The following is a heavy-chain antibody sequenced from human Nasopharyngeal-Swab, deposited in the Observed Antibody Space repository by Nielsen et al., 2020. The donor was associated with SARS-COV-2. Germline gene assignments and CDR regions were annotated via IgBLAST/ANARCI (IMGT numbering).Heavy chain of an antibody. CDR1: GGSISSYY. Sequence: SETLSLTCTVSGGSISSYYWSWIRQPPGKGLEWIGYIYYSGSTNYNPSLKSRVTISVDTSKNQFSLKLSSVTAADTAVYYCARGGLSLGYSYDYYYGMDVWGQGTTVTVSS. D-gene: IGHD5-18*01. V-gene: IGHV4-59*13. CDR3: ARGGLSLGYSYDYYYGMDV. J-gene: IGHJ6*02. CDR2: IYYSGST.